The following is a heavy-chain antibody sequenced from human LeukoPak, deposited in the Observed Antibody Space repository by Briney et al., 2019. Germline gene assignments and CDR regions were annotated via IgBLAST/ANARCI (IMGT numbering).Heavy chain of an antibody. Sequence: GGSLRLSCAASGFTFSSFHMHWVRQAPGKGLEWVAFIRYYGGEKSYVNSVKGRFIVSTDNSKTSLYLQINRVRAEDTAVYYCARALKVSYGSGSFPFDYWGQGTLVTVSS. J-gene: IGHJ4*02. CDR2: IRYYGGEK. CDR1: GFTFSSFH. CDR3: ARALKVSYGSGSFPFDY. D-gene: IGHD3-10*01. V-gene: IGHV3-30*02.